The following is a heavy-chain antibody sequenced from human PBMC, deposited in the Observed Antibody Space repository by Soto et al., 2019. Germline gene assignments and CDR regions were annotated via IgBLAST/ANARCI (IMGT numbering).Heavy chain of an antibody. CDR1: GFTFSTYA. V-gene: IGHV3-30*04. CDR3: VRVLMGATDLGAYDY. Sequence: QVQLVESGGGVVQPGRSLRLSCAASGFTFSTYAMHWVRQAPGKGLAWVTVISYDGRKKYYADSVKGRFTISRDTSKNKLPVRMNSLRAEATAVYYCVRVLMGATDLGAYDYRGQGSLVTVSS. D-gene: IGHD1-26*01. CDR2: ISYDGRKK. J-gene: IGHJ4*02.